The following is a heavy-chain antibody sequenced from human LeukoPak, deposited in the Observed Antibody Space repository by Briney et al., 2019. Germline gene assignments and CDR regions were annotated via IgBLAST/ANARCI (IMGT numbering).Heavy chain of an antibody. CDR3: ARGGSWVAAAGTVTWFDP. Sequence: PSQTLSLTCTVSGGSISSGSYYWSWIRQPAGKGLEWIGRIYTSGSTNYNPSLKSRVTISVDTSKNQFSLKLSSVTAADTAVYYCARGGSWVAAAGTVTWFDPWGQGTLVTVSS. V-gene: IGHV4-61*02. D-gene: IGHD6-13*01. J-gene: IGHJ5*02. CDR2: IYTSGST. CDR1: GGSISSGSYY.